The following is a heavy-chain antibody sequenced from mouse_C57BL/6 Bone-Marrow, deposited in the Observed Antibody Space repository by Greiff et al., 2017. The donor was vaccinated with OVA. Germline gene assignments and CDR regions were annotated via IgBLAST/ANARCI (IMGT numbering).Heavy chain of an antibody. J-gene: IGHJ2*01. CDR3: ARWVGYFDY. V-gene: IGHV1-81*01. D-gene: IGHD1-1*01. CDR2: IYPRSGNT. Sequence: VQLQESGAELARPGASVKLSCKASGYTFTSYGISWVKQRTGQGLEWIGEIYPRSGNTYYNEKFKGKATLTADKSSSTAYMELRSLTSEDSAVYFCARWVGYFDYGGQGTTLTVSS. CDR1: GYTFTSYG.